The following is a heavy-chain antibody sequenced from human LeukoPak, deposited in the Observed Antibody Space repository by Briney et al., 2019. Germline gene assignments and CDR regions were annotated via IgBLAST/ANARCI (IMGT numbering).Heavy chain of an antibody. CDR2: ITGSGGST. CDR3: AKDLWSGGSCCDAFDI. J-gene: IGHJ3*02. Sequence: GASLSLSCAASGFTFSSYAMSCVREAPGEGLEWVSGITGSGGSTYYAHAVKGRFTMSRDNSKNTLYLQMSSLRVEDTAVYYCAKDLWSGGSCCDAFDIWGQGTMVTASS. D-gene: IGHD2-15*01. CDR1: GFTFSSYA. V-gene: IGHV3-23*01.